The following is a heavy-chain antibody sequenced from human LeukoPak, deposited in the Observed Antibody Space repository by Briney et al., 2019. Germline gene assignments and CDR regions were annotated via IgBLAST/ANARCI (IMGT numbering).Heavy chain of an antibody. D-gene: IGHD2-2*01. V-gene: IGHV3-33*01. CDR3: ARDIGLAVVVPAALDY. J-gene: IGHJ4*02. CDR1: GFTFSSYG. Sequence: GGSLRLSCAASGFTFSSYGLHWVRQAPGKGLEWVAVIWYDGSNKYYADSVKVRFTISRDNSKNTLYLQMNSLRAEDTAVYYCARDIGLAVVVPAALDYWGQGTLVTVSS. CDR2: IWYDGSNK.